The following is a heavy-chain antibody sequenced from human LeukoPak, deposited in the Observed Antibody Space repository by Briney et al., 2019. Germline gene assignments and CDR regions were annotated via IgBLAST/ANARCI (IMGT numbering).Heavy chain of an antibody. CDR1: GSSFASYW. D-gene: IGHD2-21*02. J-gene: IGHJ5*02. CDR2: IYPRDSDT. CDR3: TRHISFGGDPPTWFDP. V-gene: IGHV5-51*01. Sequence: GGSLQISCEGSGSSFASYWIGWVRQRPGKGLEWMVIIYPRDSDTRYSASFEGQVTISADKSLSTAYLQWSSLKASDTAIYYCTRHISFGGDPPTWFDPWGQGTLVTVSS.